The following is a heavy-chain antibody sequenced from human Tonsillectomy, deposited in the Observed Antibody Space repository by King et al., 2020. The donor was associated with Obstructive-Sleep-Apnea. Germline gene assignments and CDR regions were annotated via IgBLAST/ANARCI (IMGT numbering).Heavy chain of an antibody. CDR2: IYYSGST. J-gene: IGHJ4*02. V-gene: IGHV4-30-4*07. CDR3: ARGGDYGVYRTAVGADY. CDR1: GGSISSGAYS. Sequence: VQLQESGPGLVKPSQTLSLTCAVSGGSISSGAYSWSWIRQPPGKGLEWIGYIYYSGSTYYNPSLKSRVTISVDTSKNQFSLELRSVTAAATAVYYCARGGDYGVYRTAVGADYWGQGTLVTVSS. D-gene: IGHD4-17*01.